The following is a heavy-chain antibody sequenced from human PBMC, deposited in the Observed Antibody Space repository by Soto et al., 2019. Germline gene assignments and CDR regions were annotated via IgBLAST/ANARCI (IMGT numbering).Heavy chain of an antibody. D-gene: IGHD3-10*01. Sequence: GGSLRHSCAASGVTCISYAMRWVRQATGKGLEWVAVISYDGSNKYYADSVKGRFTISRDNSKNTLYLQMNSLRAEDTAVYYCARGSRSITMVRGAETPSDYWGQGTLVTVSS. V-gene: IGHV3-30-3*01. CDR1: GVTCISYA. CDR3: ARGSRSITMVRGAETPSDY. CDR2: ISYDGSNK. J-gene: IGHJ4*02.